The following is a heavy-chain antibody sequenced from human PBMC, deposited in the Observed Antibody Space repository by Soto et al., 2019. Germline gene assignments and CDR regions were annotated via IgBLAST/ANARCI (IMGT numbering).Heavy chain of an antibody. CDR2: ISYDGSNK. D-gene: IGHD3-10*01. J-gene: IGHJ4*02. CDR3: AKEGGDGSGSLDY. Sequence: QVQLVESGGGVVQPGRSLRLSCAASGFTFSSYGMHWVRQAPGKGLEWVAVISYDGSNKYYADSVKGRFTISRDNSKNTLYLQMNSLRAEDTDVYYCAKEGGDGSGSLDYWGQGTLVTVSS. V-gene: IGHV3-30*18. CDR1: GFTFSSYG.